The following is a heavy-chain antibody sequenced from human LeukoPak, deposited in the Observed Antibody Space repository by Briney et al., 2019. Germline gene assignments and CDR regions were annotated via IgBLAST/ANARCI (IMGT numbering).Heavy chain of an antibody. CDR3: AKDLRYFDWLPDY. Sequence: GGSLRLSCAASGFIINSYSMNWVRQAPGKGLEWVSYIRSSGGTIYYADSVKGRFTISRDNAKNSLYLQMNSLRAEDTAVYYCAKDLRYFDWLPDYWGQGTLVTVSS. J-gene: IGHJ4*02. CDR1: GFIINSYS. CDR2: IRSSGGTI. V-gene: IGHV3-48*04. D-gene: IGHD3-9*01.